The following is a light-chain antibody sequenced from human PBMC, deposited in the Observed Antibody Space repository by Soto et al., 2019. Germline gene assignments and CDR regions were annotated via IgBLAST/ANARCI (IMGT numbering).Light chain of an antibody. V-gene: IGKV3-20*01. CDR2: GAS. CDR1: QSITNSY. J-gene: IGKJ3*01. Sequence: EIVLTQSPGTLSLSPGERATLSCRASQSITNSYLAWYQQKPGQAPRLRVYGASSRATGIPDRFSGSGSGTDFTLTISRLEPEDFAVYYCQQYGSSRFTFGPGTKVDVK. CDR3: QQYGSSRFT.